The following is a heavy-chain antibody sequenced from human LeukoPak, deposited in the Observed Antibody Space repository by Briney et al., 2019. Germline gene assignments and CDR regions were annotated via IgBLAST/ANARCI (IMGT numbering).Heavy chain of an antibody. J-gene: IGHJ4*02. CDR3: ATEKGDSPDY. Sequence: GGSLRLSCAASGFTFSNYAMAWVRQAPGKGLEWVSGLSGSGGNTFYAVSVKGRFTISRDNPKNTLYLRMNSLRAEDTAVYYCATEKGDSPDYWGQGTLVTVSS. D-gene: IGHD3-16*01. CDR2: LSGSGGNT. CDR1: GFTFSNYA. V-gene: IGHV3-23*01.